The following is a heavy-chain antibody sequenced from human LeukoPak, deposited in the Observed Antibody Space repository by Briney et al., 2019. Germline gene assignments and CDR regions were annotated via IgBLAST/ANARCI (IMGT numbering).Heavy chain of an antibody. CDR1: GFIFSSHV. Sequence: GGSLRVPCADSGFIFSSHVMHWVLQAPGQGLESVSLIRWVGGSTYYVDSVQDRFTISRDNSKNALYLQMNSLRAEDTAMYYCAKDFRGVTYDFWSGSYMDVGGKGTTVSVSS. CDR2: IRWVGGST. CDR3: AKDFRGVTYDFWSGSYMDV. V-gene: IGHV3-43D*03. D-gene: IGHD3-3*01. J-gene: IGHJ6*03.